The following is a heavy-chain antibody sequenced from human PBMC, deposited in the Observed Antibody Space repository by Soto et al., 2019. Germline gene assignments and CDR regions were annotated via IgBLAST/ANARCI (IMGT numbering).Heavy chain of an antibody. J-gene: IGHJ3*02. Sequence: GGSLRLSCAASGFTFSSYAMHWVRQAPGKGLEWVAVISYDGSNKYYADSVKGRFTISRDNSKNTLYLQMNSLRAEDTAVYYCARGHCGSCPQATEGDAFDIWGQGTMVTVSS. CDR2: ISYDGSNK. V-gene: IGHV3-30-3*01. D-gene: IGHD2-15*01. CDR3: ARGHCGSCPQATEGDAFDI. CDR1: GFTFSSYA.